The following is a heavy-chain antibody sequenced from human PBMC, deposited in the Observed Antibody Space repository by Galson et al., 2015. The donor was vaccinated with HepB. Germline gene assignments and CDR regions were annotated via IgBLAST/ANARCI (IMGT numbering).Heavy chain of an antibody. CDR1: GFSFDDYG. Sequence: SLRLSCAASGFSFDDYGLSWVRQAPGKGLEWVSGINWNGGRTGYGDSVKGRFTISRDNAKNSLYLEMNSLRAEDTALYHCVRDRGATWDFFDYWGQGTLVTVSS. CDR2: INWNGGRT. CDR3: VRDRGATWDFFDY. D-gene: IGHD1-26*01. V-gene: IGHV3-20*01. J-gene: IGHJ4*02.